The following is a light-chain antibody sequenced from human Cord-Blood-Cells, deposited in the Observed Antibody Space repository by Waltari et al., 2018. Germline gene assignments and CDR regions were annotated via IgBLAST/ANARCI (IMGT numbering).Light chain of an antibody. V-gene: IGLV2-14*01. CDR1: SSDVGGSNY. CDR2: DVS. CDR3: SSYTSSSTWV. Sequence: QSALTQPASVSGSPGQSITISCTGTSSDVGGSNYVSWYQQHPGKAPKLMIYDVSNRPSGVSNRFSGSESGNTASLTISGLQAEDEADYYCSSYTSSSTWVFGGGTKLTVL. J-gene: IGLJ3*02.